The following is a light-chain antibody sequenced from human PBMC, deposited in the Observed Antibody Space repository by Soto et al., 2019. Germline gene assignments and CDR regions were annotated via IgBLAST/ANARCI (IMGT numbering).Light chain of an antibody. CDR1: SSDIGSNHY. J-gene: IGLJ3*02. Sequence: QSALTQPASVSGSPGQSITISCTGTSSDIGSNHYVSWFQQRPGKAPTLIIYEVSNRPSGVSTHFSGSKSGNTASLTISGLLPEDEAEYYCSSYTTTTRLFGGGTQLTVL. CDR3: SSYTTTTRL. CDR2: EVS. V-gene: IGLV2-14*01.